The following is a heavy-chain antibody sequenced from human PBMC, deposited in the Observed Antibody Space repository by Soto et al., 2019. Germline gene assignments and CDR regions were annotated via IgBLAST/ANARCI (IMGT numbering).Heavy chain of an antibody. CDR1: GASVSSGTYY. CDR3: ARGAGFSYASTWFDI. Sequence: PSETLSLTCTFFGASVSSGTYYWSWIRQAPGKGLEWVGHIYYTGSTNYNPSLNNRVTISVDTSKNHFSLQLTSVTAADTAVYYCARGAGFSYASTWFDIWGQGTLVTVSS. D-gene: IGHD5-18*01. V-gene: IGHV4-61*03. J-gene: IGHJ5*02. CDR2: IYYTGST.